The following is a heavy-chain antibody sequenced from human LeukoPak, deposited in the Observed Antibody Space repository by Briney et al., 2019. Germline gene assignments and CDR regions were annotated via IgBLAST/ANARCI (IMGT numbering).Heavy chain of an antibody. Sequence: ASVKVSCKASGYTFTSYAMNWVRQATGQGLEWMGWINTNTGNPTYAQGFTGRFVFSLDTSVSTAYLQISSLKAEDTAVYYCARTYPDYYGSGSCFDYWGQGTLVTVSS. J-gene: IGHJ4*02. CDR1: GYTFTSYA. CDR2: INTNTGNP. D-gene: IGHD3-10*01. CDR3: ARTYPDYYGSGSCFDY. V-gene: IGHV7-4-1*02.